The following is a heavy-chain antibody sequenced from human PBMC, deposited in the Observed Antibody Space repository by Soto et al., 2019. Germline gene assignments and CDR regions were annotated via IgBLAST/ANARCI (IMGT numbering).Heavy chain of an antibody. CDR2: ISAYNGNT. J-gene: IGHJ4*02. CDR1: GDTFTSNG. Sequence: ASVKVSCTASGDTFTSNGTSWVRQAPGQGLEWMGWISAYNGNTNYAQKLQGRVTMTTDTSTSTAYMELRSLRSDDTAVYYCARSIAAAVDFDYWGQGTLVTVSS. D-gene: IGHD6-13*01. CDR3: ARSIAAAVDFDY. V-gene: IGHV1-18*01.